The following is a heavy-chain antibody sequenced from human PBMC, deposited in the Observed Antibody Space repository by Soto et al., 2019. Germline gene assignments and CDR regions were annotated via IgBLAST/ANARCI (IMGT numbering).Heavy chain of an antibody. Sequence: KPSETLSLTCTVSGGSISSSSYYWGWIRQPPGKGLEWIGSIYYSGSTYYNPSLKSRVTISVDTSKNQFSLKLSSVTAADTAGYYCARDTIRSDFDYWGKVTLFTVAS. CDR3: ARDTIRSDFDY. CDR1: GGSISSSSYY. V-gene: IGHV4-39*02. J-gene: IGHJ4*02. D-gene: IGHD5-12*01. CDR2: IYYSGST.